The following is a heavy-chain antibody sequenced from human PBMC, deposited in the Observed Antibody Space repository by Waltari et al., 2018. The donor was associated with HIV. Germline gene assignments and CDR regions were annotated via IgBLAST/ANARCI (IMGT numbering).Heavy chain of an antibody. D-gene: IGHD1-26*01. V-gene: IGHV1-18*01. CDR1: GYTFQSYG. CDR2: IISGKT. Sequence: QVQLVQSGAEVKNPGASVKDSCKASGYTFQSYGITWVRQAPGQGLEWVGWIISGKTDYAEKFQGRVTVTTDTSTDTAYMELRSLRSDDTAVYYCARVDWVGATQPGWFDPWAQGTLITVSS. CDR3: ARVDWVGATQPGWFDP. J-gene: IGHJ5*02.